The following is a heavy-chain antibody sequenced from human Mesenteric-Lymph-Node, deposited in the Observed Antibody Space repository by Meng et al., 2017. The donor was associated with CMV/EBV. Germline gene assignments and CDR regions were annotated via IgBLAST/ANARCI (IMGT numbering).Heavy chain of an antibody. CDR3: ARDGEAAGGHFDH. V-gene: IGHV4-59*01. CDR1: GGSISYYF. Sequence: SETLSLTCSVSGGSISYYFWNWIRQPPGKGLEWIGYSHYSGSTKYSPSLRSRVTISLDTSKNQVTLQLISVTAADTAVYYCARDGEAAGGHFDHWGQGILVTVSS. J-gene: IGHJ4*02. CDR2: SHYSGST. D-gene: IGHD6-13*01.